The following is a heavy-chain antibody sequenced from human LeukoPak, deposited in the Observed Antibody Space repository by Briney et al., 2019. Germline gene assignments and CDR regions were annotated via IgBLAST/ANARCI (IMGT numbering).Heavy chain of an antibody. J-gene: IGHJ4*02. CDR1: GFTFRSYE. Sequence: GGSLRLSCAASGFTFRSYEMNWVRQAPGKGLEWVSYISSSSSTIYYSDSLKGRFTISRDNAKNSLYLQMNSLRAEDTAVYYCAGGRLRANFDYWGQGTLVTVSS. V-gene: IGHV3-48*03. D-gene: IGHD6-25*01. CDR2: ISSSSSTI. CDR3: AGGRLRANFDY.